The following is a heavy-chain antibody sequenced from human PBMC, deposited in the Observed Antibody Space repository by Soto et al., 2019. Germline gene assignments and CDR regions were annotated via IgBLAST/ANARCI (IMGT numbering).Heavy chain of an antibody. CDR2: INAGNGNT. D-gene: IGHD2-15*01. CDR3: AGESSDIVVGDDFEI. J-gene: IGHJ3*02. CDR1: GYTLTSYA. Sequence: VQLVQSGAEVKKPGASLKVSCKASGYTLTSYAMPWVRQAPGQRLEWMGWINAGNGNTKYSQKFQGRVTITRDTSASAVYMELSSLRSEDTAVYYCAGESSDIVVGDDFEIWGQGTMVTVSS. V-gene: IGHV1-3*01.